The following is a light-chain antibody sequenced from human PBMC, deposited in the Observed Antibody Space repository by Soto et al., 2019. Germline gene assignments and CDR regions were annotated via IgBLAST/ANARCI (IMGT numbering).Light chain of an antibody. CDR1: SSNIGSNT. Sequence: QSVLTQPPSASGTPGKRVTISCSGSSSNIGSNTVHWYQQLPGTAPKLLIYSNNQRPSGVPDRFSGSKSGTSASLAISGLQSEDDADYYCAAWDDSLNGPVFGGGTKLTVL. J-gene: IGLJ2*01. CDR2: SNN. V-gene: IGLV1-44*01. CDR3: AAWDDSLNGPV.